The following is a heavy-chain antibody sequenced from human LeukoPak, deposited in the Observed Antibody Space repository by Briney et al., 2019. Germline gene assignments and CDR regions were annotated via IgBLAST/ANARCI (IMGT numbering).Heavy chain of an antibody. CDR2: IGGSSGFIT. CDR3: VRGRDGALTSCEY. Sequence: PGGSLRLSCAASGFTFSALGMNWVRHSPGRGLKWVSGIGGSSGFITYYADSVKGRFTISRDNSKNTLYLQMNSLKVEDTALYYCVRGRDGALTSCEYWGQGTLVSVSS. J-gene: IGHJ4*02. V-gene: IGHV3-23*01. D-gene: IGHD4-17*01. CDR1: GFTFSALG.